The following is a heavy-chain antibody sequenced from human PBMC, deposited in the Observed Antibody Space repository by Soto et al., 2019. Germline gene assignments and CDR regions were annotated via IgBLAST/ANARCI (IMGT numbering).Heavy chain of an antibody. V-gene: IGHV4-39*01. CDR1: GGSISTTSYY. J-gene: IGHJ3*01. CDR3: ARSPPSDHTSGDTLGL. CDR2: IYYSVTT. Sequence: SQTLSLTCTVSGGSISTTSYYCAWTRQPPGKGLAWIGSIYYSVTTYYNPSVRSRVTMSLDTSKNEFAMKLNSVTAADTALYYCARSPPSDHTSGDTLGLSGQGTFVTVSS. D-gene: IGHD6-19*01.